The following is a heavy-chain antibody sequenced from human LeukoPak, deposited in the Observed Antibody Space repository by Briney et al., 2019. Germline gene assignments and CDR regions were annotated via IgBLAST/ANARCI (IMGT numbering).Heavy chain of an antibody. D-gene: IGHD3-22*01. CDR2: MNPNSGNT. CDR3: AKGSSGYYHGSYNWFDP. J-gene: IGHJ5*02. V-gene: IGHV1-8*03. Sequence: ASVNVSCKASGYTFTSYDITWVRQATGRGLESMGWMNPNSGNTGYAQKFQCRVTITRNTSISTAYMELSSLRSEDTAVYYCAKGSSGYYHGSYNWFDPWGQGTLVTVSS. CDR1: GYTFTSYD.